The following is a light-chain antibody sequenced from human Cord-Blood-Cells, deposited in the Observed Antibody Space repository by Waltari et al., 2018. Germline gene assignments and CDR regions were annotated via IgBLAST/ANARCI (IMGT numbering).Light chain of an antibody. CDR2: AAS. J-gene: IGKJ3*01. CDR1: QGIRNY. V-gene: IGKV1-27*01. CDR3: QKYNSAPLT. Sequence: IQMTQSPSSLSASVGDRVTITCRASQGIRNYLAWYQQKPGKVPKLLIYAASTLQSGVPSRFSGSGSGTEFTLTISSLQPEDVATYYCQKYNSAPLTFGPGTKVDIK.